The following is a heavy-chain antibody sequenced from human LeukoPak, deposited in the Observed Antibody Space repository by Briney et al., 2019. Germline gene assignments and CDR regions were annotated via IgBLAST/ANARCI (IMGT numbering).Heavy chain of an antibody. Sequence: PGGSLRLSCAASGFTFNRYNMNWARQAPGKGLEWVSSIDSSGGYMFYADSVKGRFIISRDDAKDSLYLQMNSLRVEDTAVYYCLRGDRRDYWGQGTLVTVSS. V-gene: IGHV3-21*06. CDR2: IDSSGGYM. CDR1: GFTFNRYN. CDR3: LRGDRRDY. J-gene: IGHJ4*02.